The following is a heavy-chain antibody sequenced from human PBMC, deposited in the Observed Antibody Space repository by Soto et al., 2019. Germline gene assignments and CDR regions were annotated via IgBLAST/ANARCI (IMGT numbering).Heavy chain of an antibody. J-gene: IGHJ5*02. V-gene: IGHV3-21*01. CDR3: ARVMVAGTSSDWFDP. CDR2: ISSSSSYI. D-gene: IGHD6-19*01. Sequence: EVQLVESGGGLVKPGGSLRLSCAASGFTFSSYSMNWVCQAPGKGLEWVSSISSSSSYIYYADSVKGRFTISRDNAKNSLYLQMNSLRAEDTAVYYCARVMVAGTSSDWFDPWGQGTLVTVSS. CDR1: GFTFSSYS.